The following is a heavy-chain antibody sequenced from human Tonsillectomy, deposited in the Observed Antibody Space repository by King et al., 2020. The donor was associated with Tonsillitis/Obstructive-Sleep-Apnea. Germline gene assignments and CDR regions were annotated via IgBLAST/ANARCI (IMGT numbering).Heavy chain of an antibody. Sequence: QLQESGPGLVKSSETLSLTCTVSGGSISSYYWSWIRQPPGKGLEWIGYIYYSGSTNYNPSLKSRVTISVDTSKNQFSLKLSSVTAADTAVYYCARAARGHYYDSSGLDYWGQGTLVTVSS. D-gene: IGHD3-22*01. V-gene: IGHV4-59*01. J-gene: IGHJ4*02. CDR2: IYYSGST. CDR3: ARAARGHYYDSSGLDY. CDR1: GGSISSYY.